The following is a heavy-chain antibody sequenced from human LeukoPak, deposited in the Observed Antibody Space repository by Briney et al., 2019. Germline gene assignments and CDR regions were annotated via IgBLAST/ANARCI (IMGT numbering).Heavy chain of an antibody. CDR2: IKEDGSSQ. CDR1: RFTFSHSW. Sequence: GGSLRLSCVASRFTFSHSWMTWVRQAPGKGLEWVGHIKEDGSSQNYADSVKGRFTISRDNAKSSLHLQMNGLRAEDTAMYYCVKDSGWFHFDSWGQGTLVTVSS. J-gene: IGHJ4*02. CDR3: VKDSGWFHFDS. V-gene: IGHV3-7*03. D-gene: IGHD6-19*01.